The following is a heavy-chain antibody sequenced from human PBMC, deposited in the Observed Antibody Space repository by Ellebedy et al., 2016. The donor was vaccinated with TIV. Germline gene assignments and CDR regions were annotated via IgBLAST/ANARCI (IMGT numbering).Heavy chain of an antibody. Sequence: AASVQVSCKASGYSFKAYNMNWVRQAPGQSLEWMGWINADDGNTIYSQKFQGRVTITRDTSATTDYMELSSLRSEDTAVYYCARGAGLYGMDVWGQGTTVTVSS. V-gene: IGHV1-3*01. CDR1: GYSFKAYN. CDR2: INADDGNT. J-gene: IGHJ6*02. CDR3: ARGAGLYGMDV.